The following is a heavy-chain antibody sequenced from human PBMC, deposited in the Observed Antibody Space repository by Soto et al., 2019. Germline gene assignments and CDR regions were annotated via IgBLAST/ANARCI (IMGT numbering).Heavy chain of an antibody. D-gene: IGHD3-10*01. CDR1: GGSISSSNW. J-gene: IGHJ6*02. CDR2: IYHSGST. Sequence: QVQLQESGPGLVKPSGTLSLTCAVSGGSISSSNWWSWVLQPPGKGLEWIGEIYHSGSTNYNPSLKSRVTRSVDKSKNQFSLKLSSVTAADTAVYYCARDRVWSPVPSYYCGMHVWGQGTTVTVSS. CDR3: ARDRVWSPVPSYYCGMHV. V-gene: IGHV4-4*02.